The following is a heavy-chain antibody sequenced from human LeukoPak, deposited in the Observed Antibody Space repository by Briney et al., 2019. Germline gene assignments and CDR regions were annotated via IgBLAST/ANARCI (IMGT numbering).Heavy chain of an antibody. Sequence: SETLSLTCAVYGGSFSGYYWSWIRQPPGKGLEWIEEINHSGSTNYNPSLKSRVTISVDTSKNQFSLKLSSVTAADTAVYYCARGHPRSTYYYDSSGRGDYWGQGTLVTVSS. CDR1: GGSFSGYY. CDR3: ARGHPRSTYYYDSSGRGDY. J-gene: IGHJ4*02. V-gene: IGHV4-34*01. CDR2: INHSGST. D-gene: IGHD3-22*01.